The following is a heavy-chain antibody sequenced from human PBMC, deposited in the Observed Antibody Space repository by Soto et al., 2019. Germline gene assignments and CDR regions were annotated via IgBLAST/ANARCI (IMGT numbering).Heavy chain of an antibody. Sequence: QVQLVQSGAEVRKPGASVTVSCRSSGDSFNDYYIHWVRQAPGQGFEWMGWINPNGGVTKYAQRFHICVSMTRNTSIRTVNMQRSRVTSDDSAAYYCAGESGGATATLDYYYFYVDVWGTGTTVTVTS. CDR3: AGESGGATATLDYYYFYVDV. J-gene: IGHJ6*03. D-gene: IGHD5-12*01. CDR1: GDSFNDYY. V-gene: IGHV1-2*04. CDR2: INPNGGVT.